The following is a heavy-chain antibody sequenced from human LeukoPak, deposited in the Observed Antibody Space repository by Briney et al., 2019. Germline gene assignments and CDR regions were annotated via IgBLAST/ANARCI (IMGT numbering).Heavy chain of an antibody. Sequence: ATVKISCKFSAYTFTDYYMHWVQHDPRKGLEWMGLVDPDDGETIYAETFQGKVTITADTSTDTAYMELSSLRSEDTAVYYCATRGICSSTSFHNSPYYFDYWGQGTLVTVSS. CDR3: ATRGICSSTSFHNSPYYFDY. V-gene: IGHV1-69-2*01. D-gene: IGHD2-2*01. J-gene: IGHJ4*02. CDR1: AYTFTDYY. CDR2: VDPDDGET.